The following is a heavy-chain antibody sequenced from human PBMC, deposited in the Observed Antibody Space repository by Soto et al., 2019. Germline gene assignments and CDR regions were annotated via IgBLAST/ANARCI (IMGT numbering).Heavy chain of an antibody. CDR2: ISSSSSYI. CDR3: ARDRGYYDSSGYYLTEYFQH. D-gene: IGHD3-22*01. J-gene: IGHJ1*01. CDR1: GFTFSSYA. V-gene: IGHV3-21*01. Sequence: GGSLRLSCAASGFTFSSYAMHWVRQAPGRGLEYVSAISSSSSYIYYADSVKGRFTISRDNAKNSLYLQMNSLRAEDTAVYYCARDRGYYDSSGYYLTEYFQHWGQGTLVTVSS.